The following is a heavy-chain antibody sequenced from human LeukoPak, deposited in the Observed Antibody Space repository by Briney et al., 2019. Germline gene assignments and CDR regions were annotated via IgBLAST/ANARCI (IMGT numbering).Heavy chain of an antibody. J-gene: IGHJ4*02. CDR1: GYTFTSYG. CDR2: ISAYSGNT. V-gene: IGHV1-18*01. Sequence: ASVKVSCKASGYTFTSYGISWVRQAPGQGLEWMGWISAYSGNTKYAQKFQGRVTMTTDTSTSTAYMELRSLRSDDTAVYYCASVVGATILDYWGQGTLVTVSS. CDR3: ASVVGATILDY. D-gene: IGHD1-26*01.